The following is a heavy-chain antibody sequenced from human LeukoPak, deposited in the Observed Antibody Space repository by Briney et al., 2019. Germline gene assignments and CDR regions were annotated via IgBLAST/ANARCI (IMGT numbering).Heavy chain of an antibody. Sequence: ASVKVSCKASGYTFTSYYMHWLRQAPGQGLEWMGIINPSGGSTSYAQKFQGRVTMTRDTSTSTVYMELSSLRSEDTAVYYCARDLDYYDSSGSAANPSGTYYFDYWGQGTLVTVSS. V-gene: IGHV1-46*01. CDR3: ARDLDYYDSSGSAANPSGTYYFDY. CDR1: GYTFTSYY. D-gene: IGHD3-22*01. J-gene: IGHJ4*02. CDR2: INPSGGST.